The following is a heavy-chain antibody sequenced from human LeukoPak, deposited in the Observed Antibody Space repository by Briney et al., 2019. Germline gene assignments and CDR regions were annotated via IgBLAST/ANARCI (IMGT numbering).Heavy chain of an antibody. J-gene: IGHJ4*02. Sequence: GASVKVSCKVSGYTLTELSMHWVRQAPGKGLEWMGGFDPEDGETIYAQKFQGRVTMTEDTSTDTAYMELSSLRAEDTAVYYCAKTPLETCTGARCYPFDFWGQGTLVTVSS. V-gene: IGHV1-24*01. D-gene: IGHD2-15*01. CDR2: FDPEDGET. CDR1: GYTLTELS. CDR3: AKTPLETCTGARCYPFDF.